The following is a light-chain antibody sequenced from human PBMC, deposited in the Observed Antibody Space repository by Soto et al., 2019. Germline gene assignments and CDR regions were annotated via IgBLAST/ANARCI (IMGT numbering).Light chain of an antibody. CDR2: WAS. V-gene: IGKV4-1*01. J-gene: IGKJ4*01. CDR1: QSLLYSSNNKYY. CDR3: QRYFSAPST. Sequence: DIVMTQPPDSLAVSLAERATINCKSSQSLLYSSNNKYYLAWYQQKPGQPPKLLIYWASTRESGVPDRFSGIGPGTDFILTNSRLEAEDVAVYFCQRYFSAPSTFGRGTKVEIK.